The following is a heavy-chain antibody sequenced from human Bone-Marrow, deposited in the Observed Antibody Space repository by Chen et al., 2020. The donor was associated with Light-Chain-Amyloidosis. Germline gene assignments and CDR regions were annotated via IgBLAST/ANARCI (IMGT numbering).Heavy chain of an antibody. J-gene: IGHJ4*02. Sequence: VQLAESGGGLVQPGGSLRLSCVGSGFTFSNYAMTWVRQAPGKGLEWVSVARVCDGPTYYADSVGGRFTIYRDNSKNTLYLQMNSLRAEDTAVYYCAKDRCTSISCSDFDYWGQGTLVTVSS. CDR1: GFTFSNYA. CDR3: AKDRCTSISCSDFDY. D-gene: IGHD2-2*01. CDR2: ARVCDGPT. V-gene: IGHV3-23*04.